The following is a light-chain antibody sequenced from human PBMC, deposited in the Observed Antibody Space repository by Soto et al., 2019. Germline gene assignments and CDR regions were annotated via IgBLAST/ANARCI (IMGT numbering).Light chain of an antibody. J-gene: IGKJ1*01. CDR1: QSVSSK. CDR2: RAS. V-gene: IGKV3-15*01. Sequence: EIVMTQFPATLSVSPGERVTHSCRASQSVSSKLAWYQQKPGQAPRVLIYRASTRATGIPARFSGSGSGTEFTLTISSLQSEDFAVYYCQHYNDWPPTWTFGQGIKVEIQ. CDR3: QHYNDWPPTWT.